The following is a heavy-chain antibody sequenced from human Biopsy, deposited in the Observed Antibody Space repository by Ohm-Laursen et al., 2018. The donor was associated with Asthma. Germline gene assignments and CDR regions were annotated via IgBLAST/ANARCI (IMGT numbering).Heavy chain of an antibody. CDR1: GGSISSGGYY. CDR3: ARVPHYDILTGFALRYYYGMDV. V-gene: IGHV4-31*03. J-gene: IGHJ6*02. Sequence: TLSLTCTVSGGSISSGGYYWSWIRQHTGKGLEWIGYIYYSGSTYYNLSLKSRVTISVDTSKNQFSLKRSSVTAADTAVYYCARVPHYDILTGFALRYYYGMDVWGQGTTVTVSS. CDR2: IYYSGST. D-gene: IGHD3-9*01.